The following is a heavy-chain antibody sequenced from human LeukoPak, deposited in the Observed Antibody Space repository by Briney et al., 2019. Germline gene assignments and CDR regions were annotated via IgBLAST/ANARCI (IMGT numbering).Heavy chain of an antibody. J-gene: IGHJ4*02. V-gene: IGHV3-23*01. CDR1: GFTFSIHG. CDR3: ARELAWVAFDY. D-gene: IGHD3-3*02. CDR2: VSPPGGGT. Sequence: GGSLGLSCAASGFTFSIHGMNWVREAPGKGLEWLSGVSPPGGGTYYADSVRGRFTISRDDSKNTLSLQINSVRVENTGVYYCARELAWVAFDYWGQGTLVTVSS.